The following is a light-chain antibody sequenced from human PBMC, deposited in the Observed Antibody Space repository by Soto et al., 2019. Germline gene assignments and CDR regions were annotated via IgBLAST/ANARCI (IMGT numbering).Light chain of an antibody. CDR3: CSYAGSYSYV. J-gene: IGLJ1*01. V-gene: IGLV2-11*01. Sequence: QSVLTQPRSVSGSPGQSVTISCTGTTNNVGNYNYVSWYQQHPSKAPKLMISDVTERPSGVPDRFSASKSGITASLTISGLQAEDEADYYCCSYAGSYSYVFGTGTKVTVL. CDR1: TNNVGNYNY. CDR2: DVT.